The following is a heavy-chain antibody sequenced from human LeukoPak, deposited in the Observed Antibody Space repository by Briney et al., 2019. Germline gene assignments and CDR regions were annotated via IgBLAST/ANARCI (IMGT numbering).Heavy chain of an antibody. CDR1: GFTFSSYA. Sequence: HPGGSLRLSCAASGFTFSSYAMSWVRQAPGKGLEWVSTISSSGGSTYYADSVKGRFTISRDNPKNTLYLQMNSLRAEDTAIYYCAKSGIVGATFRMDYWGQGTLVTVSS. CDR2: ISSSGGST. D-gene: IGHD1-26*01. CDR3: AKSGIVGATFRMDY. J-gene: IGHJ4*02. V-gene: IGHV3-23*01.